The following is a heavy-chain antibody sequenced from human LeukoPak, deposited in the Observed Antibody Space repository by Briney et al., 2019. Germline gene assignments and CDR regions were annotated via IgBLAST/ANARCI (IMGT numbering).Heavy chain of an antibody. CDR3: VRVVNYDILTGQPYGMDV. Sequence: VGSLRLSCAASGFTFRSYWMHCGRQPPGKGLWWVSRINSDGSSTSYADSVKGLLPISRDNDKNTLYLQMNSLRAEDTAVYYCVRVVNYDILTGQPYGMDVWGQGTTVTVS. V-gene: IGHV3-74*01. CDR1: GFTFRSYW. CDR2: INSDGSST. J-gene: IGHJ6*02. D-gene: IGHD3-9*01.